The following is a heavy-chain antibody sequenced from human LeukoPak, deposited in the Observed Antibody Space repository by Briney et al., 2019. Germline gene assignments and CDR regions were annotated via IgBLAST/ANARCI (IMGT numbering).Heavy chain of an antibody. D-gene: IGHD2-15*01. V-gene: IGHV5-51*01. J-gene: IGHJ4*02. CDR3: ARPYCSGGSCYPHENYFDY. Sequence: GESLKISCKGSGYSFTIYWIGWVRQMPGKGLEWMGIIYPGDSDTRYSPSFQGQVTISADKSISTAYLQWSSLKASDTAMYYCARPYCSGGSCYPHENYFDYWGQGTLVTVSS. CDR1: GYSFTIYW. CDR2: IYPGDSDT.